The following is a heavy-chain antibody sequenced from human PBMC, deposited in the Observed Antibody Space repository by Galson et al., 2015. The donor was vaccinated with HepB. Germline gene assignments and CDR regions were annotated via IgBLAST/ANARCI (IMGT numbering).Heavy chain of an antibody. CDR1: EFTFNNYA. CDR3: AKDVATTGESYFDY. CDR2: ISGSGAMT. D-gene: IGHD3-16*01. J-gene: IGHJ4*02. V-gene: IGHV3-23*01. Sequence: SLRLSCAASEFTFNNYAMAWVRQAPGRGLEWVSAISGSGAMTYYADSVRGRFTISRDNSKNTLYLQMNSLRAEDTAIYYCAKDVATTGESYFDYWGQGTLVTVSS.